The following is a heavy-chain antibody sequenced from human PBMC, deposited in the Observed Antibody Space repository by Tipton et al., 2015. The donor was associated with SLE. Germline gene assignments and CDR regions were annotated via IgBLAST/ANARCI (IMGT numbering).Heavy chain of an antibody. CDR1: GLTFTSYA. V-gene: IGHV3-7*03. J-gene: IGHJ4*02. CDR2: INQDGSEK. D-gene: IGHD6-19*01. Sequence: GSLRLSCAASGLTFTSYAMSWVRQAPGKGLEWVANINQDGSEKYYVDSVRGRFTISRDNANNSLYLQMNSLRAEDTAVYYCAKDYRPLASSKIAVAGPGGYWGQGTLVTVSS. CDR3: AKDYRPLASSKIAVAGPGGY.